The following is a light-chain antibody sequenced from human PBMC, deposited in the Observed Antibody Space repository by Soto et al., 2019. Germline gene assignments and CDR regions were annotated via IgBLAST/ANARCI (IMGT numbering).Light chain of an antibody. CDR2: TTN. CDR3: LIYYGDPHLV. J-gene: IGLJ3*02. CDR1: TGAVTSGNY. Sequence: QSVVTQEPSLTVSPGGTVTLTCASSTGAVTSGNYPSWFQQKPGQPPRTLIYTTNNKHSWTPARFSGSLLGGKAALTLSGVQPEDEAEYYCLIYYGDPHLVFDGGTKLTVL. V-gene: IGLV7-43*01.